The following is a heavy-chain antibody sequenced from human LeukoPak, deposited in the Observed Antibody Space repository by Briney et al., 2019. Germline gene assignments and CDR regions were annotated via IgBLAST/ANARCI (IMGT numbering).Heavy chain of an antibody. J-gene: IGHJ4*02. CDR1: GFTFSSYA. D-gene: IGHD3-16*02. V-gene: IGHV3-30*04. Sequence: GESLRLSCAASGFTFSSYAMHWVRQAPGKGLEWVAVISYDGSNKYYADSVKGRFTISRDNSKNTLYLQMNSLRAEDTAVYYCAREAPPLRYDYVWGSYRPRYYFDYWGQGTLVTVSS. CDR2: ISYDGSNK. CDR3: AREAPPLRYDYVWGSYRPRYYFDY.